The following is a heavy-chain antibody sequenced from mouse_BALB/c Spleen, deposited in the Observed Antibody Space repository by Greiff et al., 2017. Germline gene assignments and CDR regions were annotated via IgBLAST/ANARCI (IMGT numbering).Heavy chain of an antibody. J-gene: IGHJ4*01. CDR1: GFNIKDYY. D-gene: IGHD2-1*01. CDR3: ARFGNSYAMDY. CDR2: IDPENGNT. V-gene: IGHV14-1*02. Sequence: EVQLVESGAELVRPGALVKLSCKASGFNIKDYYMHWVKQRPEQGLEWIGWIDPENGNTIYDPKFQGKASITADTSSNTAYLQLSSLTSEDTAVYYCARFGNSYAMDYWGQGTSVTVSS.